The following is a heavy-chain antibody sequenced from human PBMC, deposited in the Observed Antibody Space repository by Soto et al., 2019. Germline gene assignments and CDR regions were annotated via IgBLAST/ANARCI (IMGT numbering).Heavy chain of an antibody. Sequence: EVQLLESGGGLVQPGGSVRLSCAASGFPVSNYAMTWVRQAPGKGLEWVSAISGNGVNTHYADSLKGRFTISRDNSKNTLFLQMNSLRAEDTAVFYCARDQNSGSYYYYYYGMDVWGQGTTVTVSS. J-gene: IGHJ6*02. V-gene: IGHV3-23*01. CDR3: ARDQNSGSYYYYYYGMDV. CDR1: GFPVSNYA. CDR2: ISGNGVNT. D-gene: IGHD1-26*01.